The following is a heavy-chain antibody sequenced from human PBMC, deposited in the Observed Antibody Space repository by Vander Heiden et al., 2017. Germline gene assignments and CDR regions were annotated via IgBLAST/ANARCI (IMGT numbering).Heavy chain of an antibody. V-gene: IGHV1-69*01. CDR2: IIPIFGTA. Sequence: QVQLVQSGAEVKKPGSSVKVSCKASGGTFSSYAISWVRQAPGRVLEWMGGIIPIFGTAHYAQKFQGRVKINADESTSTAYMELSSMRSEDTAVYYCASRETSVTTFAGDYYYYGMDVWGQGTTVTVSS. D-gene: IGHD4-17*01. J-gene: IGHJ6*02. CDR3: ASRETSVTTFAGDYYYYGMDV. CDR1: GGTFSSYA.